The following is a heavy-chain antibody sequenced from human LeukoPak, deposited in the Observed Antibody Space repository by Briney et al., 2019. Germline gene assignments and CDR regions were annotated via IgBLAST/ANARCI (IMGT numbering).Heavy chain of an antibody. CDR1: GYTFTSYG. V-gene: IGHV1-18*01. J-gene: IGHJ4*02. Sequence: ASVKVSCKASGYTFTSYGISWVRQAPGQGLEWMGWISAYNGNTNYAQKLQGRVTMTTDTSTTTAYMELRSLRSDDTAVYYCARDYSSGYYFPTDYWGQGTLVTVSS. D-gene: IGHD6-19*01. CDR3: ARDYSSGYYFPTDY. CDR2: ISAYNGNT.